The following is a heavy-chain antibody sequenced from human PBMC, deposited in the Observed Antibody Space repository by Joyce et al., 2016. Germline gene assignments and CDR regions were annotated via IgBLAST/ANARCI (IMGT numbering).Heavy chain of an antibody. CDR3: ARGYSTSSPGF. V-gene: IGHV3-7*04. J-gene: IGHJ4*02. CDR1: GFRFSSYW. Sequence: EVQLLESGGGLIQPGGSLRLSCAASGFRFSSYWMSWLRQTPGRGRECVAKINQDGSEEYYVDSLQGRFTISRDNAENSLFLQMNNLRDEDTAVYYCARGYSTSSPGFWGQGTRVTVSS. D-gene: IGHD4-11*01. CDR2: INQDGSEE.